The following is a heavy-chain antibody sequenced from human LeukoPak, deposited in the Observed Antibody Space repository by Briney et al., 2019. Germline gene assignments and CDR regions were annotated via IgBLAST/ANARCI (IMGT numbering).Heavy chain of an antibody. CDR2: ISGSGGST. J-gene: IGHJ4*02. D-gene: IGHD2-8*01. V-gene: IGHV3-23*01. CDR1: GFTFSSYA. Sequence: QSGGSLRLSCAASGFTFSSYAMSWVRQAPGKGLEWVSAISGSGGSTYYADSVKGRFTISRDNSKNTLYLQMNSLRAEDTAVYYCAKDLLVLMVYAIPSFDYWGQGTLVTVSS. CDR3: AKDLLVLMVYAIPSFDY.